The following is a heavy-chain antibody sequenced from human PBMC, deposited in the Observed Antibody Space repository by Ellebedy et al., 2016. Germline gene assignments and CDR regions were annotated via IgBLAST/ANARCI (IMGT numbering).Heavy chain of an antibody. CDR1: GFTVSSNY. Sequence: GGSLRLXCAASGFTVSSNYMSWVRQAPGKGLEWVSVIYSGGSTYYADSVKGRFTISRDNSKNTLYLQMNSLRAEDTAVYYCARWRSYGGLDYWGQGTLVTVSS. CDR3: ARWRSYGGLDY. D-gene: IGHD5-18*01. J-gene: IGHJ4*02. CDR2: IYSGGST. V-gene: IGHV3-53*01.